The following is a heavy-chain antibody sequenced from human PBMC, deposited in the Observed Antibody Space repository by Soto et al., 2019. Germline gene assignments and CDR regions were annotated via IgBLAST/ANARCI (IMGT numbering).Heavy chain of an antibody. V-gene: IGHV1-18*01. D-gene: IGHD2-8*01. J-gene: IGHJ6*02. Sequence: ASVKVSCKASGFTFSNYGLNWVRQAPGQGLEWMGWVSANNGHTNYAQNLQGRVSMTTDTSTSTAYMELRGLRFDDTAVYYCARDIESVTAKHFFYYYAMDVWGQGTTVIVSS. CDR2: VSANNGHT. CDR3: ARDIESVTAKHFFYYYAMDV. CDR1: GFTFSNYG.